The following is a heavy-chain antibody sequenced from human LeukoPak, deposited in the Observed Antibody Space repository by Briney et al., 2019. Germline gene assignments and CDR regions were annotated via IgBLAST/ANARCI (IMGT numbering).Heavy chain of an antibody. D-gene: IGHD6-19*01. CDR3: AKSKGVSVSGIDY. Sequence: GGSLRLSCAASGFTFSSYAMNWVRQAPGKGLEWVSTISGSGGSTYYADSVKGRFTISRDNSKNTLYLQMNSLRVDDTAVYSCAKSKGVSVSGIDYWGQGTLATVSS. V-gene: IGHV3-23*01. J-gene: IGHJ4*02. CDR2: ISGSGGST. CDR1: GFTFSSYA.